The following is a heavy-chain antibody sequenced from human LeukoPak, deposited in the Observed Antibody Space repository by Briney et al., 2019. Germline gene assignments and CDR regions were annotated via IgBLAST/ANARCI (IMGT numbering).Heavy chain of an antibody. CDR1: GGTLSSYA. D-gene: IGHD6-19*01. V-gene: IGHV1-69*05. J-gene: IGHJ6*03. Sequence: GSSVKVSCKASGGTLSSYAISWVRQAPGQGLEWMGGIIPIFGTANYAQKFQGRVTMTRNTSISTAYMELSSLRSEDTAVYYCARYKTPLPYSSGWNYYYMDVWGKGTTVTVSS. CDR3: ARYKTPLPYSSGWNYYYMDV. CDR2: IIPIFGTA.